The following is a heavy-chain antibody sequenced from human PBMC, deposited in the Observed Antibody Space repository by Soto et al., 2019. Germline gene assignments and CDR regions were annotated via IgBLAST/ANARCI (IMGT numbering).Heavy chain of an antibody. V-gene: IGHV3-30-3*01. CDR1: GFTFSRFA. CDR2: ISFHGNTK. CDR3: SRVEYVTSSPIG. Sequence: GGSLRLSCAASGFTFSRFAMHWVRQAPGKGLEWVAGISFHGNTKHYSDSVKGRFTISRDNSRNTLYLQMNALRVEDTAMYYCSRVEYVTSSPIGWGQGTLVTVSS. D-gene: IGHD6-6*01. J-gene: IGHJ4*02.